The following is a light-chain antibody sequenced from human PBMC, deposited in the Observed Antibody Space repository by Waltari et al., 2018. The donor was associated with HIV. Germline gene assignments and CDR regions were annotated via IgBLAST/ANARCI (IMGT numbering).Light chain of an antibody. CDR1: TSDIGNTY. V-gene: IGLV1-47*01. J-gene: IGLJ2*01. CDR3: AAWDDIRSGWI. CDR2: KND. Sequence: QSVLTQTPSASGTPGQRVTISCSGRTSDIGNTYVYWFQQFPGTPPKVLIYKNDQRPSGVSDRFSASKSGTSASLAISGLRTEDESDFYCAAWDDIRSGWIFGGGTKLTVL.